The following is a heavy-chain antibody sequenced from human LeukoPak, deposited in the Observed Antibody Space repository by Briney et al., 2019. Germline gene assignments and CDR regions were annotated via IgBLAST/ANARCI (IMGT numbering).Heavy chain of an antibody. J-gene: IGHJ3*02. CDR3: ARGFNMDRGDPRSAFDI. V-gene: IGHV4-59*01. D-gene: IGHD3-10*01. CDR1: GGSISTFF. CDR2: IYYSGST. Sequence: SETLSLTRTVSGGSISTFFWTWIRQPPGKALEWIGYIYYSGSTNYNPSLKSRVTMSVDTSKDQFSLDLTSMTSADTAIYYCARGFNMDRGDPRSAFDIWGHGTRVTVSS.